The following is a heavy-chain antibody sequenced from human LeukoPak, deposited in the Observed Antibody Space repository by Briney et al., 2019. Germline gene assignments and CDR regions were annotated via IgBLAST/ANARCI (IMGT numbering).Heavy chain of an antibody. V-gene: IGHV3-23*01. CDR2: ISDSGAGT. CDR3: AQGGN. J-gene: IGHJ4*02. CDR1: GFTFSTYA. D-gene: IGHD3-16*01. Sequence: PGGSLRLSCAASGFTFSTYAMSWVRQAPGKGLEWVSAISDSGAGTYYTDSAKGRFTISRDNSKNMLYLQMSGLRAEDTAVYYCAQGGNWGQGTLVTVSS.